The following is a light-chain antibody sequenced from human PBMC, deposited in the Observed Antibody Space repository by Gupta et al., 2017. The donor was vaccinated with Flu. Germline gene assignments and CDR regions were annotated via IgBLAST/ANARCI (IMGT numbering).Light chain of an antibody. CDR1: SSDIGAYNY. J-gene: IGLJ3*02. Sequence: QSALTQPASVSGSPGQSITISCTGTSSDIGAYNYVSWYQQHPGKAPKLMIFEVNSRPSGVSNRFSGSKSANTASLTISGLQAEDEADYYCSSFTRSTPLVFGGGTKLTVL. CDR2: EVN. V-gene: IGLV2-14*01. CDR3: SSFTRSTPLV.